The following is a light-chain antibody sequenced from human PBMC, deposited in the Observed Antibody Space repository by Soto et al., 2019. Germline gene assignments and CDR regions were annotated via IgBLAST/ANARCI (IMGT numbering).Light chain of an antibody. V-gene: IGLV1-40*01. J-gene: IGLJ3*02. CDR1: SSNIGAKYD. Sequence: QAVVTQPPSVSGAPGQRVTISCIGSSSNIGAKYDVHWYQHLPGTAPKLLIYGNSNRPSGVPDRFSGSKFGTSASLAITGLQAEDEADYYCQSYDNSLSWVFGGGTKLTVL. CDR3: QSYDNSLSWV. CDR2: GNS.